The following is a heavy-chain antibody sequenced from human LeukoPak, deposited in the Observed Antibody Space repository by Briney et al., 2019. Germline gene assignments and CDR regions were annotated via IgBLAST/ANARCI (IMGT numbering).Heavy chain of an antibody. V-gene: IGHV3-23*01. J-gene: IGHJ4*02. Sequence: GGSLRLSCAASGLPFSSHAMSCVRQAPGEGLEWVSALCGSGGSLYYAAYVKGRFTISRANSKNTLYLQMNSLRATDRAVYSCAKASAMIVVVSIHFDCWGQGTLVTVSS. D-gene: IGHD3-22*01. CDR1: GLPFSSHA. CDR3: AKASAMIVVVSIHFDC. CDR2: LCGSGGSL.